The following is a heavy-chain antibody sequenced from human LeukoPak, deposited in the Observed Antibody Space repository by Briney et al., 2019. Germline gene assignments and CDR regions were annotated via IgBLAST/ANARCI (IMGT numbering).Heavy chain of an antibody. J-gene: IGHJ5*02. CDR2: INPSGGST. CDR1: GYTFTSYY. D-gene: IGHD3-3*01. Sequence: ASVKVSCKASGYTFTSYYMHWVRQAPGQGLEWMGIINPSGGSTSYAEKSQGRVTMTRDTSTSTVYMELSSLRSEDTAVYYCARDLAPGYDFWSGPLYNWFDPWGQGTLVTVSS. V-gene: IGHV1-46*01. CDR3: ARDLAPGYDFWSGPLYNWFDP.